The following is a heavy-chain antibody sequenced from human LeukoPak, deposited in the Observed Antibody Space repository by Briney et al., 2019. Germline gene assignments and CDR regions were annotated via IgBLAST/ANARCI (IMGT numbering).Heavy chain of an antibody. J-gene: IGHJ2*01. CDR3: ARDRDIMPPVVPAATNWYFDL. D-gene: IGHD2-2*01. Sequence: PGGSLRLSCAASGFTFSSYSMNWVRQAPGKGLESVSSIGSSSSYIYYADSVKGRFTISRDNAKKSLYLQMNGLRAEDTAVYYCARDRDIMPPVVPAATNWYFDLWGRGTLVTVSS. CDR2: IGSSSSYI. CDR1: GFTFSSYS. V-gene: IGHV3-21*01.